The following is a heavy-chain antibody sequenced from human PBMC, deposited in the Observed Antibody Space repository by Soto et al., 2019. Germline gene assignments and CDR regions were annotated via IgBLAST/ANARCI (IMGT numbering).Heavy chain of an antibody. CDR1: GYTLTELS. CDR3: ARVGWEPSNWFDP. D-gene: IGHD1-26*01. V-gene: IGHV1-69*13. Sequence: SVKVSCKVSGYTLTELSMHWVRQAPGQGLEWMGGIIPIFGTANYAQKFQGRVTITADESTSTAYMELSSLRSEDTAVYYCARVGWEPSNWFDPWGQGTLVTVSS. CDR2: IIPIFGTA. J-gene: IGHJ5*02.